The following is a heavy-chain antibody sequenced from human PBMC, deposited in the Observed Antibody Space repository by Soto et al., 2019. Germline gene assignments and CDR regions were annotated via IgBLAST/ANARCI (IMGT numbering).Heavy chain of an antibody. CDR1: GYTFTSYG. V-gene: IGHV1-18*01. D-gene: IGHD3-3*01. J-gene: IGHJ6*02. CDR3: ARVGYYDFWSGYPFYYYGMDV. CDR2: ISAYNGNT. Sequence: SVKVSCKASGYTFTSYGISWVRQAPGQGLEWMGWISAYNGNTNYAQKLQGRVTMTTDTSTSTAYMELRSLRSDDTAVYYCARVGYYDFWSGYPFYYYGMDVWGQGTAVTVSS.